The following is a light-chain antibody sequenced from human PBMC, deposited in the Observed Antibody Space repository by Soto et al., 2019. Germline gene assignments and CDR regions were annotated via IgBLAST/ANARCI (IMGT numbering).Light chain of an antibody. CDR1: SSDVGGYNY. Sequence: QSVLTQPPSASGSPGQSVTISCTGTSSDVGGYNYVSWYQQHPGKAPKLMIYEVSKRPSGVPDRFSGSKSGNTASLTVSGLQAEDEADYYSTSYAGSNNLVFGGGTEVTVL. J-gene: IGLJ2*01. V-gene: IGLV2-8*01. CDR2: EVS. CDR3: TSYAGSNNLV.